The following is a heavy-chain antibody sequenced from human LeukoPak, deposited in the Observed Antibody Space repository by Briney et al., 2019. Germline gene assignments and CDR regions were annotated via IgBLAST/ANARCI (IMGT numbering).Heavy chain of an antibody. V-gene: IGHV3-30*02. CDR2: IRYDGSNK. CDR1: GFTFSSYG. D-gene: IGHD5-12*01. J-gene: IGHJ4*02. Sequence: GGSLRLSCAASGFTFSSYGIHWVRQAPGKGLEWVAFIRYDGSNKYYADSVKGRFTISRDNSKNTLYLQMNSLRAEDTAVYYCAKDLRVATLPDYWGQGTLVTVSS. CDR3: AKDLRVATLPDY.